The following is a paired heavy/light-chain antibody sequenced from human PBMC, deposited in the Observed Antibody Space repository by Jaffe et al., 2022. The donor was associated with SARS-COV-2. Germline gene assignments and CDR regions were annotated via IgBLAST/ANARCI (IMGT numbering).Heavy chain of an antibody. CDR2: ISGSGSDT. CDR1: GFTFSSYA. J-gene: IGHJ4*02. D-gene: IGHD2-8*01. Sequence: EVQLLESGGGLVQPGGSLRLSCAASGFTFSSYAMSWVRQAPGKGLEWVSTISGSGSDTYYADSVKGRFTMSRDNSKNTLYLQMNSLRAEDTAVYYCAKNGAYYSGSFVYWGQGTLVSVSS. V-gene: IGHV3-23*01. CDR3: AKNGAYYSGSFVY.
Light chain of an antibody. V-gene: IGKV1-5*03. CDR2: QAS. CDR1: QSINNW. J-gene: IGKJ2*01. CDR3: HQYNSYPYT. Sequence: DIQMTQSPSTLSTSVGDRVTITCRASQSINNWLAWYQQRPGEAPKLLIFQASSLESGVPSRFSGSESGTEFTLTISSLQPDDFATYYCHQYNSYPYTFGQGTKLEIK.